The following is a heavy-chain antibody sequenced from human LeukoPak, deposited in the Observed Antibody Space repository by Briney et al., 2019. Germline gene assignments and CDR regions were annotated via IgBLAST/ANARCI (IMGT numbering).Heavy chain of an antibody. CDR2: INPNSGGT. V-gene: IGHV1-2*02. CDR1: GYTFTGYY. D-gene: IGHD3-22*01. J-gene: IGHJ4*02. CDR3: ARALNYDSSGYYYVG. Sequence: ASVKVSCKASGYTFTGYYMHWVRQAPGQGLEWMGWINPNSGGTNYAQKFQGRVTMTRDTSISTAYMELSRLRSDDTAVYYCARALNYDSSGYYYVGWGQGTLVTVSS.